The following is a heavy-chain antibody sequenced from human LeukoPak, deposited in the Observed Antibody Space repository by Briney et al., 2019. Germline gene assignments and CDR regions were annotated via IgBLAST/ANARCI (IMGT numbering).Heavy chain of an antibody. Sequence: GESLKIPRKASGYSFTNYWIGWVRQMPGKGVEWMGITYSGDSDTKYSPSFQGQVTISADKSINTAYLQWSSLRASDTAMYYCARQGTIVAGTLGTTFDYWGQGTLLTVSS. D-gene: IGHD5-12*01. V-gene: IGHV5-51*01. CDR1: GYSFTNYW. CDR2: TYSGDSDT. J-gene: IGHJ4*02. CDR3: ARQGTIVAGTLGTTFDY.